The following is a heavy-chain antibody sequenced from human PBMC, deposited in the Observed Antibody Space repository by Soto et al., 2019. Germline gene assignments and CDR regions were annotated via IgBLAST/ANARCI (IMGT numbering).Heavy chain of an antibody. CDR2: IYYSGST. Sequence: SETLSLTCSVSGGSISCSSYSWGWIRQPPGKGLDWIGTIYYSGSTHYNPSLEGRVAISADTPNNQLSLRLSSVTAADTAVYYCGRQPGHCGSTTCFGYYSVDVWGQGTTVTVSS. CDR3: GRQPGHCGSTTCFGYYSVDV. D-gene: IGHD2-2*01. J-gene: IGHJ6*02. CDR1: GGSISCSSYS. V-gene: IGHV4-39*01.